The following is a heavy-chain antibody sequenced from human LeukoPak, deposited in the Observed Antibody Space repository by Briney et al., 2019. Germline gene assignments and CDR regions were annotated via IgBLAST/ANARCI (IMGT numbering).Heavy chain of an antibody. CDR1: GGSISSYY. Sequence: PSETLSLTCTVSGGSISSYYWSWIRQPPGKGLGWIGYIYYSGSTNYNPSLKRRVTISVDTSKNQFSLKLSPVTAADTAVYYCARDNAEGYYYMEVWGKGPTVTVSS. J-gene: IGHJ6*03. CDR2: IYYSGST. V-gene: IGHV4-59*01. CDR3: ARDNAEGYYYMEV.